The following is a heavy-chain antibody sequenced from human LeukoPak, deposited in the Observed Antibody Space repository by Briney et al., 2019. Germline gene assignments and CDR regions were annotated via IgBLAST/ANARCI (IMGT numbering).Heavy chain of an antibody. CDR3: ARHGSAAAAGSFDY. CDR1: GDTFSSYA. D-gene: IGHD6-13*01. Sequence: SVKVSCKASGDTFSSYAISWVRRAPGQGLEWMGGIIPMYRSTNYAQNFQGRVTITADESTRTAYMALSSLTSEDTAIYYCARHGSAAAAGSFDYWGQGTLVTVPS. J-gene: IGHJ4*02. V-gene: IGHV1-69*13. CDR2: IIPMYRST.